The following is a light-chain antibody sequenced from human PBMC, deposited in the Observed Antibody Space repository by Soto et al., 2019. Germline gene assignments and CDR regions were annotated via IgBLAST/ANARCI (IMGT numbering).Light chain of an antibody. CDR1: QSVSSN. CDR2: GAS. Sequence: ETVMTQSPATLSVSPGERATLSCRASQSVSSNLAWYQQKPGQAPRLLIYGASTRATGIPARFTGSGSGTEFTLSISSLQSADFAVYYCQQHNNWPPTFGQGTKVEIK. V-gene: IGKV3-15*01. J-gene: IGKJ1*01. CDR3: QQHNNWPPT.